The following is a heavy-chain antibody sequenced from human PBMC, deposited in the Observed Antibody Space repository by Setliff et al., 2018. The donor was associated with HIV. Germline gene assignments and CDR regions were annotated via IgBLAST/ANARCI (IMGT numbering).Heavy chain of an antibody. D-gene: IGHD3-22*01. J-gene: IGHJ4*02. CDR3: ARLAHPRAHQDSTGVFDY. CDR2: VSGDGADT. V-gene: IGHV3-23*01. CDR1: GFTVSDTH. Sequence: GGSLRLSCAASGFTVSDTHMTWVRQAPGMGLEWVAGVSGDGADTLYADSVKGRFIVSSDSSKNTVYLQMNDLRVADTAIYYCARLAHPRAHQDSTGVFDYWGQGALVTVSS.